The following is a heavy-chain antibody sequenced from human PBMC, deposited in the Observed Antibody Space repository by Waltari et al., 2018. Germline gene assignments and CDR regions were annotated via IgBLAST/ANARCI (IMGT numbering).Heavy chain of an antibody. CDR3: ARDQGSGSYYSAFDI. V-gene: IGHV1-3*01. CDR2: INAGNGNT. J-gene: IGHJ3*02. Sequence: QVQLVQSGAEVKKPGASVKVSCKASGYTFTSYAMHWVRQAPGQRLEWMGWINAGNGNTKYSQKCQGRVTITRDTSASTAYMELSSLRSEDTAVYYCARDQGSGSYYSAFDIWGQGTMVTVSS. D-gene: IGHD1-26*01. CDR1: GYTFTSYA.